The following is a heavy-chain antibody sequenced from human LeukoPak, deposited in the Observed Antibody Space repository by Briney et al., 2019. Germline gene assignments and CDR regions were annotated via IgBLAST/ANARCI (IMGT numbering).Heavy chain of an antibody. CDR3: AKDRGLTVTPQGAFDI. J-gene: IGHJ3*02. V-gene: IGHV3-33*06. Sequence: PGGSLRLSCAASGFTFSSYGMHWVRQAPGKGLEWVAVIWYGGSNKYYADSVKGRFTISRDNSKNTLYLQMNSLRAEDTAVYYCAKDRGLTVTPQGAFDIWGQGTMVTVSS. CDR1: GFTFSSYG. CDR2: IWYGGSNK. D-gene: IGHD4-11*01.